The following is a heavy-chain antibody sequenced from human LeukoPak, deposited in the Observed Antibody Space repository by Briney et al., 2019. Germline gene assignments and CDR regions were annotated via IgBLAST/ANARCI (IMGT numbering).Heavy chain of an antibody. D-gene: IGHD3-9*01. J-gene: IGHJ3*02. V-gene: IGHV4-34*01. CDR3: ARDPGLRYFDWFLKADAFDI. Sequence: SETLSLTCAVYGGSFSGYYWSWIRQPPGKGLEWIGEINHSGSTNYNPSLKSRVTISVDTSKNQFSLKLSSVTAADTAVYYCARDPGLRYFDWFLKADAFDIWDQGTMATVSS. CDR1: GGSFSGYY. CDR2: INHSGST.